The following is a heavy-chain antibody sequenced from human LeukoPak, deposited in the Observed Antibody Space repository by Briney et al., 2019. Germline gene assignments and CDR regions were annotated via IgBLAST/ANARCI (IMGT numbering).Heavy chain of an antibody. Sequence: GASVKVSCKASGYTFTGYYMHWVRQVPGQGLEWMGWINPNSGGTNYAQKFQGRVTMTRDTSISTAYMELSRLRSDDTAVYYCARVSGYSSSSDFDYWGQGTLVTVSS. CDR3: ARVSGYSSSSDFDY. CDR1: GYTFTGYY. D-gene: IGHD6-6*01. J-gene: IGHJ4*02. CDR2: INPNSGGT. V-gene: IGHV1-2*02.